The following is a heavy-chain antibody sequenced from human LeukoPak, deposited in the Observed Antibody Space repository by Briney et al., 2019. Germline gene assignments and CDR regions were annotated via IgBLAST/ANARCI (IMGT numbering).Heavy chain of an antibody. CDR1: GFTFSGCA. CDR2: IGSKAFNYAT. J-gene: IGHJ4*02. V-gene: IGHV3-73*01. D-gene: IGHD6-13*01. Sequence: GGSLRLSCAASGFTFSGCAVHWVRQAPGKGLEWVGRIGSKAFNYATVYAASVEGRFTIPRDDSKHTALLQMNSLKTEDTAVYYCTRHLDGIAAYDYWGQGSLVTVSS. CDR3: TRHLDGIAAYDY.